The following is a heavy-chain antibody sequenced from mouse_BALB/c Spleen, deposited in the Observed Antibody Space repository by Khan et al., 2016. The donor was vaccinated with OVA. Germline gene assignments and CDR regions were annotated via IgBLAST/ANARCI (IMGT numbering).Heavy chain of an antibody. J-gene: IGHJ3*01. Sequence: VQLQQSGTVLARPGTSVRMSCKASGYIFTDYLIHWVKQRPGQGLEWIGSIYPGNNDTNYNQKFKDKAKLTSVPSASPAYMDFSSLTNEDSAGFYCARAGYGAFAFWGQGTLVTVSA. D-gene: IGHD1-1*01. CDR1: GYIFTDYL. CDR3: ARAGYGAFAF. V-gene: IGHV1-5*01. CDR2: IYPGNNDT.